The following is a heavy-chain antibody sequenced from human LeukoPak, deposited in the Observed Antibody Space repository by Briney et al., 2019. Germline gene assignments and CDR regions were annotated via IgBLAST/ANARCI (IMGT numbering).Heavy chain of an antibody. CDR2: INSRGNTK. J-gene: IGHJ4*02. CDR1: GFTFSTYE. V-gene: IGHV3-48*03. Sequence: GGSLRLSCAASGFTFSTYEMNWVRQAPRKGLEWVSYINSRGNTKHYSDSVRGRFTVSRDNAKNSLYLQMNSLRAEDTAMYYCARDQNWSPDWWGQGTLVTVSS. CDR3: ARDQNWSPDW. D-gene: IGHD1-1*01.